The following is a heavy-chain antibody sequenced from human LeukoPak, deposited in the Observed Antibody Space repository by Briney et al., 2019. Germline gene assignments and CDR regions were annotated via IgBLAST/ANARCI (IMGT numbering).Heavy chain of an antibody. CDR3: AKGYCTGASCYVLDS. Sequence: GASVKVSCKASGYDFTTNYIHWVRQAPGQGLQWMGTINPSVGSTTYGQRFRGRVTMTRDTSTATVYMDLSSLTSEDTAIYYCAKGYCTGASCYVLDSWGQGTLVTVS. V-gene: IGHV1-46*01. CDR1: GYDFTTNY. D-gene: IGHD2-15*01. CDR2: INPSVGST. J-gene: IGHJ4*02.